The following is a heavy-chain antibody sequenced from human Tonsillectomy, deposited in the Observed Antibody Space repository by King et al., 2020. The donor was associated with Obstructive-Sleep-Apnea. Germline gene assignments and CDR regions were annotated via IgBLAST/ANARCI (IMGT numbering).Heavy chain of an antibody. Sequence: VQLVESGGGSVQPGGSLRLSCAASGFTFSNSWMTWVRQSPGKGLEWVATLNSDGSDKYYVDSVKGRFTISRDNAKNSLYLQMNSLRGEDTAVYYCATFETIDDWGQGTLVTVSS. CDR1: GFTFSNSW. J-gene: IGHJ4*02. CDR3: ATFETIDD. D-gene: IGHD2/OR15-2a*01. V-gene: IGHV3-7*01. CDR2: LNSDGSDK.